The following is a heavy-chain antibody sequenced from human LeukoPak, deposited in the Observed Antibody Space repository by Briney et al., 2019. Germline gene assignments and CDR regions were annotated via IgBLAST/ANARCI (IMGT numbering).Heavy chain of an antibody. Sequence: GGSLRLSCAASGFTFSSYSMNWVRQAPGKGLEWVSSISSSSSYIYYADSVKGRFTISRDNAKNSLYLQMNSLRAEDTAVYYFARDLKRFPRRFGAFDIWGQGTMVTVSS. D-gene: IGHD3-3*01. CDR3: ARDLKRFPRRFGAFDI. J-gene: IGHJ3*02. V-gene: IGHV3-21*01. CDR1: GFTFSSYS. CDR2: ISSSSSYI.